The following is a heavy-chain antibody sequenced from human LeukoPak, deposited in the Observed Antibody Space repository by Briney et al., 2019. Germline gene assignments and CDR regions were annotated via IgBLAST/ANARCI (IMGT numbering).Heavy chain of an antibody. CDR1: GFTVSSNY. V-gene: IGHV3-66*01. Sequence: SGGSLRLSCAASGFTVSSNYLSWVRQAPGKGLEWGSVIHSGGTTYYADSVKGRFTTSRDNSKNTLYLQMNSLRAEDTALYYCARGPYDSSGYYQAFDYWGQGTLVTVSS. D-gene: IGHD3-22*01. J-gene: IGHJ4*02. CDR2: IHSGGTT. CDR3: ARGPYDSSGYYQAFDY.